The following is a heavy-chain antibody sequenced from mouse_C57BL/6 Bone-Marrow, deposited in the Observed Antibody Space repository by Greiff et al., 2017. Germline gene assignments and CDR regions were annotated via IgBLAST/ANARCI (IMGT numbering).Heavy chain of an antibody. Sequence: VQLQQSGAELVKPGASVKISCKASGYAFSSYCMNWVKQRPGQGLEWIGQIYPGDGDTYYNGKFKGKATLTADTSSSTAYMQLSSLTSEESVVYLWAREAACFDIWGTGTTVTVS. CDR1: GYAFSSYC. V-gene: IGHV1-80*01. J-gene: IGHJ1*03. CDR2: IYPGDGDT. CDR3: AREAACFDI.